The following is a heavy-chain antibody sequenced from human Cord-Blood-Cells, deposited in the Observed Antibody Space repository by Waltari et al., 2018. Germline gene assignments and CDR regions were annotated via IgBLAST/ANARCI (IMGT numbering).Heavy chain of an antibody. CDR2: INHSGST. J-gene: IGHJ3*02. V-gene: IGHV4-34*01. CDR3: ARGGSDAFDI. CDR1: GGSFCGYY. Sequence: QVQLQQWGAGLLKPSEALSLTCAVYGGSFCGYYWSWIRQPPGKGLGWLGEINHSGSTNGNPSLKSRVTISVDPSKNEFSVKLSSVTTADTAVYYCARGGSDAFDIWGQGTMVTVSS.